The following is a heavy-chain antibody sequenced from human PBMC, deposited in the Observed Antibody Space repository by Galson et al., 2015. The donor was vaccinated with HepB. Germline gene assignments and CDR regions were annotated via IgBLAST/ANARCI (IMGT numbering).Heavy chain of an antibody. V-gene: IGHV4-39*01. CDR2: IFYTGST. CDR3: ARRPYYYIDV. CDR1: GGSISRGSHH. J-gene: IGHJ6*03. Sequence: ETLSLTCTVSGGSISRGSHHWGWIRQPPGKGLEWIGSIFYTGSTNYNPSLGSRVTISVDTSRNQFSLRLSSVTAADTAVYYCARRPYYYIDVWGKGTTVTVSS.